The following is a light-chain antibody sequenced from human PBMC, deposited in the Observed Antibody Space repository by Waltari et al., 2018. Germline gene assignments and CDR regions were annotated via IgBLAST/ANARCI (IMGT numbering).Light chain of an antibody. V-gene: IGKV1-27*01. CDR1: QGINDY. CDR3: QKYNKAPRT. Sequence: DIQMTQSPSSLSASVGDTITITCRASQGINDYLAWFQQIPGKAPKLLIHGASTLQSGVRTRFSGSGFGTEFNRTISSLHSEDVATYYGQKYNKAPRTFGPGTKVEVK. CDR2: GAS. J-gene: IGKJ1*01.